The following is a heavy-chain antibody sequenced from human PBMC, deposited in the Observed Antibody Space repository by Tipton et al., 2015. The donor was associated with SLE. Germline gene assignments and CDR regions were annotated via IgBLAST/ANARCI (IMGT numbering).Heavy chain of an antibody. V-gene: IGHV3-7*01. J-gene: IGHJ4*02. CDR1: GFTFSSHW. CDR2: IKQDGSEK. Sequence: SLRLSCAASGFTFSSHWMSWVRQAPGKGLEWVANIKQDGSEKYYVDSVKGRFTISRDNAKNSLYLQMNSLRAEDTAVYYCASGNYEGSFDYWGQGTLVTVSS. D-gene: IGHD1-7*01. CDR3: ASGNYEGSFDY.